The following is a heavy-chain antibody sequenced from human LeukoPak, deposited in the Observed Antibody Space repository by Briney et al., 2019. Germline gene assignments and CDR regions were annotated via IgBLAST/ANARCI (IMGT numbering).Heavy chain of an antibody. J-gene: IGHJ4*02. V-gene: IGHV3-7*01. Sequence: TGGSLRLSXAASGFTFTNYWMTWVCQAPGKGLEWVANINKDGSEKQYVDSVKGRFTISRDNPKNSVYLQMSSLRVEDSAVYYCARDPVQDFDFWGQGIMVTVSS. CDR3: ARDPVQDFDF. CDR1: GFTFTNYW. CDR2: INKDGSEK.